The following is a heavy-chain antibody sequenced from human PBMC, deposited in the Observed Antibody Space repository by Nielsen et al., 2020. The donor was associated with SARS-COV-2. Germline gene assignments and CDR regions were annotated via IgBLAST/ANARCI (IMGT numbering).Heavy chain of an antibody. D-gene: IGHD2-2*01. CDR3: ARGDIAVVPAAMFRGDDAFDI. CDR1: GGSLSSRNYY. Sequence: SETLSLTCTVSGGSLSSRNYYWGWIRQPPGKGLEWIGTIYYSGSVSYNPSLRSRVTISVDTSKKHFSLKLTSVTVADTAVYFCARGDIAVVPAAMFRGDDAFDIWGQGTMVRVSS. CDR2: IYYSGSV. J-gene: IGHJ3*02. V-gene: IGHV4-39*02.